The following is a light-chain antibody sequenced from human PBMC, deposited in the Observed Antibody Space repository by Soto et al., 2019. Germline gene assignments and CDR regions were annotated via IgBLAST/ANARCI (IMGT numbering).Light chain of an antibody. V-gene: IGKV1-39*01. J-gene: IGKJ1*01. CDR2: AAS. CDR1: QSISSY. Sequence: DIQMTQSPSSLSASVGGRVTVTSRASQSISSYLNWYPEKPGKATTVLIYAASSLQSGVQTRFSGTKSGTDFTLTISSLQAEDFATYYGKQSDTTPWTFGQGNKVDNK. CDR3: KQSDTTPWT.